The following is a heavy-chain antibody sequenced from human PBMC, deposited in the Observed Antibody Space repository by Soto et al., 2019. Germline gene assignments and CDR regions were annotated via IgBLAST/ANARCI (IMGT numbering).Heavy chain of an antibody. CDR2: IYFRGST. J-gene: IGHJ4*02. V-gene: IGHV4-31*03. Sequence: QVQLQESGPGLVKPSQTLSLTSTVSGGSISSGGYSWSWLRPHTGKSLEWIGYIYFRGSTYYTPSHKSRVTKTVDTSKNQFSLKVSAVTAADTAVYYCAIEVEYQLLFGYFAYWGQGTMVIVSS. CDR3: AIEVEYQLLFGYFAY. CDR1: GGSISSGGYS. D-gene: IGHD2-2*01.